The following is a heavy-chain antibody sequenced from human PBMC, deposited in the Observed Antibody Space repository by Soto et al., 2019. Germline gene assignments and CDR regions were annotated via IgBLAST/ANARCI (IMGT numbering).Heavy chain of an antibody. V-gene: IGHV3-33*05. CDR1: RFTFSNYA. CDR3: ARGGRFLEWLHEAFDY. D-gene: IGHD3-3*01. CDR2: VSYDGSKK. Sequence: GGSLRLSCAASRFTFSNYAMHWVRQAPGKGLQWVAVVSYDGSKKYFADSVKGRFTISRDNSRNTLFLHMNSLRVEDTAVYYCARGGRFLEWLHEAFDYWGQGTLVTVSS. J-gene: IGHJ4*02.